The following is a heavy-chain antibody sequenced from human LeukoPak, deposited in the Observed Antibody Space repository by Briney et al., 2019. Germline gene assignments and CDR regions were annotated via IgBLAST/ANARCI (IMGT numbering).Heavy chain of an antibody. CDR2: IYHSGST. D-gene: IGHD3-10*01. J-gene: IGHJ5*02. Sequence: SETLSLTCTVSGGSISSGGYYWSWIRQPPGKGLEWIGYIYHSGSTYYNPSLKSRVTISVDTSKNQFSLKLSSVTAADTAVYYCARDYYGSGSYYPEPWGQGTLVTVSS. CDR1: GGSISSGGYY. CDR3: ARDYYGSGSYYPEP. V-gene: IGHV4-30-2*01.